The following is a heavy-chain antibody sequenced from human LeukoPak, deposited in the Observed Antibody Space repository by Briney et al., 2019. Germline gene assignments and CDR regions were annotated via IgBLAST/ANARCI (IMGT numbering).Heavy chain of an antibody. J-gene: IGHJ6*02. CDR1: GGSISSYY. V-gene: IGHV4-59*12. CDR3: ARETPLAPGFPAYGMDV. CDR2: IYYSGST. Sequence: SETLSLTCTVSGGSISSYYWSWIRQPPGKGLEWIGYIYYSGSTNYNPSLKSRVTISVDTSKNQFSLKLSSVTAADTAVYYCARETPLAPGFPAYGMDVWGQGTTVTVSS.